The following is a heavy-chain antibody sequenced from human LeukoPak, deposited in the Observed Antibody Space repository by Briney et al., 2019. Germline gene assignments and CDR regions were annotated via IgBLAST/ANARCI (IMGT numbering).Heavy chain of an antibody. Sequence: PGGSLRLSCVASEFTFRSYDMHWVRQAPGKGLEWVAVISYDGSNKDYADSVKGRFTISRDNTKNTLFLQMNSLRAEDTAVYYCAKGVRGDAFDIWGQGTMVTVSS. CDR3: AKGVRGDAFDI. CDR1: EFTFRSYD. D-gene: IGHD3-10*01. CDR2: ISYDGSNK. V-gene: IGHV3-30*18. J-gene: IGHJ3*02.